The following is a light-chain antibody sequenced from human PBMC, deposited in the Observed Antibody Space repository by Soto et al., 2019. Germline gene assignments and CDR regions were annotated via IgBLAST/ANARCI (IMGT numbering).Light chain of an antibody. CDR2: GVS. V-gene: IGLV2-14*01. J-gene: IGLJ1*01. CDR3: CSYTGTSTLV. CDR1: SSDVGGFNY. Sequence: QSALTQPPSASGSPGQSVTISCTGTSSDVGGFNYVSWYQKHPGKAPKLLIFGVSLRPAEVSYRFSGSKSGNTASLTISGLQAEDEADYYCCSYTGTSTLVFGGGTKLTVL.